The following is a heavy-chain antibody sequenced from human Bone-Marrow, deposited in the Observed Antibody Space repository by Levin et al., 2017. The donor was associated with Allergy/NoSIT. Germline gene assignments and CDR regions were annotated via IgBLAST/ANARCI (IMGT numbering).Heavy chain of an antibody. V-gene: IGHV3-23*01. CDR2: ISPSGDST. CDR3: ANGYGHSFEY. Sequence: ETLSLTCAGSGFPFTSHAMTWVRQGPGKGLEWVAGISPSGDSTYYADSVKGRFTMSRDNSKRTLYLQMHSLRVEDTAVYYCANGYGHSFEYWGRGTQVTVSS. CDR1: GFPFTSHA. D-gene: IGHD5-18*01. J-gene: IGHJ4*02.